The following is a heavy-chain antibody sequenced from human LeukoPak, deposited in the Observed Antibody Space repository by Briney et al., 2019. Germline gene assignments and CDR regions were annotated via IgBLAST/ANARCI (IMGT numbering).Heavy chain of an antibody. D-gene: IGHD6-13*01. Sequence: PSQTLSLTCAVSRGSMSSGGYSWSWIRQPPGKGLEFIGYIYHSGTTYYNPSLKSRITMSVDRTKNQLSLKLSSVTAADTAVYYCARAAYSSSWYYYYYGMDVWGQGTTVTVSS. J-gene: IGHJ6*02. CDR2: IYHSGTT. V-gene: IGHV4-30-2*01. CDR1: RGSMSSGGYS. CDR3: ARAAYSSSWYYYYYGMDV.